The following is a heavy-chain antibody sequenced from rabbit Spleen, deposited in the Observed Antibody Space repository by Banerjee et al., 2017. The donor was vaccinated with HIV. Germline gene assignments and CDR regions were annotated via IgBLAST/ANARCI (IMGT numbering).Heavy chain of an antibody. CDR2: IDTDSSGFT. J-gene: IGHJ6*01. Sequence: QSLEESGGDLVKPGASLTLTCTASGVSFSFNSYMCWVRQAPGKGLEWIACIDTDSSGFTYFASWAKGRFTISKTPSATVTLQMTSLTAADTATYFCARDSGSSFSSYGMDLWGPGTLVTVS. V-gene: IGHV1S40*01. D-gene: IGHD8-1*01. CDR3: ARDSGSSFSSYGMDL. CDR1: GVSFSFNSY.